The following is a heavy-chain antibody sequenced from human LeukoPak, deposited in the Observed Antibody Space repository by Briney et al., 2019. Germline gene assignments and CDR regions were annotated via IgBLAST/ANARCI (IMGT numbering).Heavy chain of an antibody. D-gene: IGHD3-16*01. CDR3: ARVGPLLRSTLYDLDV. CDR1: GDSVSSNSAA. J-gene: IGHJ6*02. Sequence: SQTLSLTCAISGDSVSSNSAAWNSIRQSPSRGLEWLGRTYYGSKWNNDYAVSVKSRITINADTYKNQFSLHLKSVTPEDTAVYYCARVGPLLRSTLYDLDVWGQGTTVTVSS. V-gene: IGHV6-1*01. CDR2: TYYGSKWNN.